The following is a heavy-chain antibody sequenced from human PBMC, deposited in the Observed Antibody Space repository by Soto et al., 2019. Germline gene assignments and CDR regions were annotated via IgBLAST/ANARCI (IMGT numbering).Heavy chain of an antibody. Sequence: TGGSLRLSCAASGFTFSSYGMHWVRQAPGKGLEWVAVISYDGSNKYYADSVKGRFTISRDNSKNTLYLQMNSLRAEDTAVYYCAKGWSPIAARPNYYGMDVWGQGTTVTVSS. J-gene: IGHJ6*02. CDR1: GFTFSSYG. CDR2: ISYDGSNK. V-gene: IGHV3-30*18. CDR3: AKGWSPIAARPNYYGMDV. D-gene: IGHD6-6*01.